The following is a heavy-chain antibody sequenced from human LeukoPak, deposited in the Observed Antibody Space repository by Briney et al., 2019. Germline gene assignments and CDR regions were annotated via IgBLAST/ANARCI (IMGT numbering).Heavy chain of an antibody. V-gene: IGHV4-34*01. CDR3: ARGVIVVVPAARFSWFDP. J-gene: IGHJ5*02. Sequence: SETLSLTCAVYGGSFSGYYWSWIRQPPGKGLEWIGEINHSGSTNYNPSLKSRVTISVDTSKNQFSLKLSSVTAADTAVYYCARGVIVVVPAARFSWFDPWGQGTLVTVSS. D-gene: IGHD2-2*01. CDR2: INHSGST. CDR1: GGSFSGYY.